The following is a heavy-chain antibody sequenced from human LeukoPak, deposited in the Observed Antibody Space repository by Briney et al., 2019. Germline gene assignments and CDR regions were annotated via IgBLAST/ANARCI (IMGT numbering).Heavy chain of an antibody. V-gene: IGHV1-8*01. CDR3: ARRFAAAGTKRGFDY. CDR1: GYTFTSYD. CDR2: MNPNSGNT. D-gene: IGHD6-13*01. J-gene: IGHJ4*02. Sequence: ASVKVSCKASGYTFTSYDINWVRQATGQGLEWMGWMNPNSGNTGYAQKFQGRVTMTRNTSISTAYMELSSLRSEDTAVCYCARRFAAAGTKRGFDYWGQGTLVTVSS.